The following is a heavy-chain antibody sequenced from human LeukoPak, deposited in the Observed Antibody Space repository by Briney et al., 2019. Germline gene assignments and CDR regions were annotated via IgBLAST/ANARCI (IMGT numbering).Heavy chain of an antibody. CDR3: ARQYCSGGSRYLDY. D-gene: IGHD2-15*01. CDR2: IKYSGST. CDR1: VGSISSSSYY. V-gene: IGHV4-39*01. Sequence: SETLSLTCTVSVGSISSSSYYWGWIRQPPGKGLEWIGCIKYSGSTYHNPSLKSRFTISVDTSKNQFSLKLSSVTAADTAVYYCARQYCSGGSRYLDYWGQGTLVTVSS. J-gene: IGHJ4*02.